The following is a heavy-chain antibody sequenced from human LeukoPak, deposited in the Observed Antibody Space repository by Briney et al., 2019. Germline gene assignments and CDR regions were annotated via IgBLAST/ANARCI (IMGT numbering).Heavy chain of an antibody. Sequence: GASLKISCKGSGSPFTNYWIGWVRQMPGKGLEWMGIIYSGGSDTRYSPSFQGQVTISVDKSISTAYLQWTSLKASDTAIYYCARHSLGYCSGGNCYPDYWGRGTLVTVSS. V-gene: IGHV5-51*01. CDR3: ARHSLGYCSGGNCYPDY. CDR2: IYSGGSDT. D-gene: IGHD2-15*01. J-gene: IGHJ4*02. CDR1: GSPFTNYW.